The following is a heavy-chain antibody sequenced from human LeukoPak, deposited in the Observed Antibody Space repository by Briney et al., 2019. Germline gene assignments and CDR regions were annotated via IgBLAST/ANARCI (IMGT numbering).Heavy chain of an antibody. Sequence: QAGGSLRLSCAASGFTFSSYAMSWIRQAPGRGLEWVSYISDSGTTINYADSVKGRFTISRDNAKNLLYLQMNSLRAEDTAVYYCARDPYHAYNWNYDYWGQGTLVTVSS. CDR1: GFTFSSYA. CDR2: ISDSGTTI. J-gene: IGHJ4*02. D-gene: IGHD1-7*01. CDR3: ARDPYHAYNWNYDY. V-gene: IGHV3-48*04.